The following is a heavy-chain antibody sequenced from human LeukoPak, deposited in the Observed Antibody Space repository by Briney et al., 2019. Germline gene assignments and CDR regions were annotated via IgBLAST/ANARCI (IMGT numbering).Heavy chain of an antibody. CDR3: ASLRERSYYARGFDY. CDR2: IYYSGST. Sequence: PSETLSLTCAVSGGSISSGGYSRSWIRQPPGKGLEWIGYIYYSGSTNYSPSLKSRVTISVDTSKNQFSLKLSSVTAADTAVYYCASLRERSYYARGFDYWGQGTLVTVSS. D-gene: IGHD1-26*01. V-gene: IGHV4-61*08. CDR1: GGSISSGGYS. J-gene: IGHJ4*02.